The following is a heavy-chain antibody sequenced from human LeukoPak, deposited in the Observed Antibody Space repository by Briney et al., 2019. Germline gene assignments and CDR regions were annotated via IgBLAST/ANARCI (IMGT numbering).Heavy chain of an antibody. D-gene: IGHD6-19*01. CDR3: AKSIDSSGWFEFDY. J-gene: IGHJ4*02. Sequence: GGSLRLSCAASGFTFSSYAMSWVRQAPGKGLEWVSAISGSGGSTYYADSVKGRFTISRDNSKNTLYLQMNSPRAEDTAVYYCAKSIDSSGWFEFDYWGQGTLVTVSS. CDR2: ISGSGGST. V-gene: IGHV3-23*01. CDR1: GFTFSSYA.